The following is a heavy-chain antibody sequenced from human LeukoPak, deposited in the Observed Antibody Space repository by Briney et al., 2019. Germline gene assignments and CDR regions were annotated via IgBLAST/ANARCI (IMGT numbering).Heavy chain of an antibody. Sequence: PSETLSLTCTVSGGSISSYYWSWIRQPPGKGLEWIGYIYYSGSTNYNPSLKSRVTISVDTSKNQFSLKLSSVTAADTAVYYCARVGSGSYWDFDYWGQGTLVTVSS. CDR1: GGSISSYY. D-gene: IGHD1-26*01. CDR3: ARVGSGSYWDFDY. V-gene: IGHV4-59*01. CDR2: IYYSGST. J-gene: IGHJ4*02.